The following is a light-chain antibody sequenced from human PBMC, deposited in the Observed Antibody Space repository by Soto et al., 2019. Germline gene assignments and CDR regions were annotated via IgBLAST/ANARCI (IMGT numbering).Light chain of an antibody. CDR1: QGVSSN. V-gene: IGKV3-15*01. CDR2: GAS. J-gene: IGKJ1*01. CDR3: QQYNNWPPWT. Sequence: EIVMTQSPATLSVSPGERATLSCRASQGVSSNLAWYQQKPGQAPRLLIYGASTRVTGIPARFSGSGSGTEFTLTISSLQSEDFAVYYCQQYNNWPPWTFDQGTKVEIK.